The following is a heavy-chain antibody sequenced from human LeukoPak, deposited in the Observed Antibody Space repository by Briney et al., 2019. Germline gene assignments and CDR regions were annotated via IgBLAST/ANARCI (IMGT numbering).Heavy chain of an antibody. V-gene: IGHV4-34*01. CDR1: GGPISSFY. D-gene: IGHD4-17*01. CDR2: INHSGST. J-gene: IGHJ5*02. CDR3: ARCGDYSTNNWFDP. Sequence: SETLSLTCTVSGGPISSFYWSWIRQPPGKGLEWIGEINHSGSTNYNPSLKSRVTISVDTSKNQFSLKLSSVTAADTAVYYCARCGDYSTNNWFDPWGQGTLVTVSS.